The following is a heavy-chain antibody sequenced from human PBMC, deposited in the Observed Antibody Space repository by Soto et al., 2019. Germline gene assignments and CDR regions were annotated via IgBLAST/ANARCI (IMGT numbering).Heavy chain of an antibody. V-gene: IGHV3-48*02. CDR1: GFDFSTYS. CDR2: ISSSRNSI. D-gene: IGHD3-9*01. J-gene: IGHJ5*02. CDR3: AGNDFLNL. Sequence: GGSLRLCCAASGFDFSTYSMTWVRQAPGKGLEWISYISSSRNSIYYADSVKGRFTISRDNARNTLFLQMSRLRHEDTAVYYCAGNDFLNLWGQGTLVTVSS.